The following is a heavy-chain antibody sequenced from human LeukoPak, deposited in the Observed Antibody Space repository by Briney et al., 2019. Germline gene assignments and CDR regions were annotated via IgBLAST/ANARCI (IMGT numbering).Heavy chain of an antibody. Sequence: PSETLSPTCTVSGDSISTSNSYWGWIRQPPGKGLEWIGSIYYSGSTYYNPSLKSRVTISVDTSKNQFSLKLSSVTAADTAVYYCARESSTALDLWGRGTLVTVSS. J-gene: IGHJ2*01. CDR1: GDSISTSNSY. CDR3: ARESSTALDL. V-gene: IGHV4-39*07. CDR2: IYYSGST.